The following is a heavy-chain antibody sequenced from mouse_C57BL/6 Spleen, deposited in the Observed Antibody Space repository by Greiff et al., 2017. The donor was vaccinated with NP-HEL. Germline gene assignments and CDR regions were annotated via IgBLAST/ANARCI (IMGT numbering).Heavy chain of an antibody. J-gene: IGHJ4*01. CDR2: IYPGSGST. Sequence: QVQLQQPGAELVKPGASVKMSCKASSYTFTSYWITWVKQRPGQGLEWIGDIYPGSGSTNYNEKFKSKATLTVDTSSSTAYMQLSSLTSEDSAVYYCARYYGSSYNYAMDYWGQGTSVTVSS. V-gene: IGHV1-55*01. CDR3: ARYYGSSYNYAMDY. CDR1: SYTFTSYW. D-gene: IGHD1-1*01.